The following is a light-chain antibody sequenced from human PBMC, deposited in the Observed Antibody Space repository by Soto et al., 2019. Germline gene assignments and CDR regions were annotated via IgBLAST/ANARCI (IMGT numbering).Light chain of an antibody. CDR3: AAWDDSQSGVV. V-gene: IGLV1-47*01. J-gene: IGLJ2*01. CDR1: SSNIGSNY. CDR2: RNN. Sequence: QTVVTQPPSASGTPGQRVTISCSGSSSNIGSNYVYWYQQLPGTDPKLLIYRNNQRPSGVPDRFSGSKSGTSASLAISGLRSEDEADYYCAAWDDSQSGVVFGGGTKLTVL.